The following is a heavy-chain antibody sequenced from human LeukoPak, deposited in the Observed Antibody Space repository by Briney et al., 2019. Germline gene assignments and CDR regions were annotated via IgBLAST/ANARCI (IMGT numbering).Heavy chain of an antibody. D-gene: IGHD2-8*02. CDR3: ARGRGVGVRAWGMGV. CDR2: IYYSGST. J-gene: IGHJ6*02. V-gene: IGHV4-39*07. CDR1: DGSISSSSYY. Sequence: SETLSLTCTVSDGSISSSSYYWGWIRQPPGKGLEWIGSIYYSGSTYYNPSLKSRVTISVDTSKNQFSLKLSSVTAADTAVYYCARGRGVGVRAWGMGVWGQGTTVTVSS.